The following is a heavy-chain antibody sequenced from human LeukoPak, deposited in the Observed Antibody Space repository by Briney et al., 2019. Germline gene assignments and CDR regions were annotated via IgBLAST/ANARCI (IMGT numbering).Heavy chain of an antibody. D-gene: IGHD5-24*01. V-gene: IGHV3-53*01. CDR3: ARRDGYNYYFAY. CDR1: GFTVSSYY. Sequence: GGSLRLSCAASGFTVSSYYMSWVRQAPGKGLEWVSVIYSGGSTYYADSVKGRFTISRDNSKNTLYLQMNSLRAEDTAVYYCARRDGYNYYFAYWGQGTLVTVSS. J-gene: IGHJ4*02. CDR2: IYSGGST.